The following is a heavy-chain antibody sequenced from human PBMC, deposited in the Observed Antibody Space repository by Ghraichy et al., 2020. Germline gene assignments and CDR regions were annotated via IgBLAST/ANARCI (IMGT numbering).Heavy chain of an antibody. CDR3: AHELLWFGVPPNYYYGMDV. CDR2: IYWNDDK. D-gene: IGHD3-10*01. V-gene: IGHV2-5*01. CDR1: GFSLSTSGVG. J-gene: IGHJ6*02. Sequence: SGPTLVKPTQTLTLTCTFSGFSLSTSGVGVGWIRQPPGKALEWLALIYWNDDKRYSPSLKSRLTITKDTSKNQVVLTMTNMDPVDTATYYCAHELLWFGVPPNYYYGMDVWGQGTTVTVSS.